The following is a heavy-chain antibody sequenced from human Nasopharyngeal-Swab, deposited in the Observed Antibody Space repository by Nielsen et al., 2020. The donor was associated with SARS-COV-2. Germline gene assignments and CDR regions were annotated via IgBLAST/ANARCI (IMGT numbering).Heavy chain of an antibody. J-gene: IGHJ4*02. CDR1: GDSVSSNSAA. Sequence: SETLSLTCAISGDSVSSNSAAWTWIRQSPSRGLEWLGRTYFRSKWLNDYAVSVKSRITINQDTSRNQFSLQLNSVTPEDTAIYYCARRSGTYSDYFDYWGQGTLVSVSS. V-gene: IGHV6-1*01. CDR3: ARRSGTYSDYFDY. CDR2: TYFRSKWLN. D-gene: IGHD1-26*01.